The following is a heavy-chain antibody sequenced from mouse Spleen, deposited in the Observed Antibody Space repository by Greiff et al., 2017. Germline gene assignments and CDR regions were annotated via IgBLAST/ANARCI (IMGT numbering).Heavy chain of an antibody. V-gene: IGHV1-15*01. Sequence: VQRVESGAELVRPGASVTLSCKASGYTFTDYEMHWVKQTPVHGLEWIGAIDPETGGTAYNQKFKGKAILTADKSSSTAYMELRSLTSEDSAVYYCTRQLGLFDYWGQGTTLTVSS. CDR2: IDPETGGT. CDR3: TRQLGLFDY. CDR1: GYTFTDYE. J-gene: IGHJ2*01. D-gene: IGHD3-1*01.